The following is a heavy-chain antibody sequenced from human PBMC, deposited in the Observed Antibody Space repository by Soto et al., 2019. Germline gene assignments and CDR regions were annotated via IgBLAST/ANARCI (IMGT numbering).Heavy chain of an antibody. D-gene: IGHD3-3*01. CDR1: GGSISSSLYS. CDR2: IYSSVIP. V-gene: IGHV4-39*01. J-gene: IGHJ4*02. Sequence: PSETLSLTCTVSGGSISSSLYSCGWIRQPPGKVLAWLGSIYSSVIPDYNPSLKIRVTISVDTANNQFSLKLSSVPAADTAVYYWARVLRFFEWLSPRYFDYWGPGTLVTVSA. CDR3: ARVLRFFEWLSPRYFDY.